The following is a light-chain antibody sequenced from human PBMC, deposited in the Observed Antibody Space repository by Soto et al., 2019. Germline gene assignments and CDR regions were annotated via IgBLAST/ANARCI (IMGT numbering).Light chain of an antibody. CDR3: QQSYSSPET. V-gene: IGKV1-39*01. CDR1: QSIDNY. Sequence: DIQMTQSPSSLSASVGDRVTITCRASQSIDNYLNWYQQKPGKAPNLLIYAASNLLSGVPSRFSGRGYGTHFTLTISSLQPEDFATYYCQQSYSSPETFGQGTKVEIK. CDR2: AAS. J-gene: IGKJ1*01.